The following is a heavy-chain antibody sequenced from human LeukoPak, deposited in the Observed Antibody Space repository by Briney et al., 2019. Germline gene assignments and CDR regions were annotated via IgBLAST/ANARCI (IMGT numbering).Heavy chain of an antibody. D-gene: IGHD2-2*01. V-gene: IGHV4-34*01. CDR3: ASLGRKSYCSSTSCYRYYYYYMDV. CDR1: GGSFSGYY. Sequence: SETLSLTCAVYGGSFSGYYWSWIRQPPGKGLEWIGEINHSGSTNYNPSHKSRVTISVDTSKNQFSLKLSSVTAADTAVYYCASLGRKSYCSSTSCYRYYYYYMDVWGKGTTVTVSS. J-gene: IGHJ6*03. CDR2: INHSGST.